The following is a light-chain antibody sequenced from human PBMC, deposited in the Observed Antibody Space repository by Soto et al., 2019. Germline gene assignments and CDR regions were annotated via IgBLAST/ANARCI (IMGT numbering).Light chain of an antibody. CDR3: AAWDDSLSGWV. J-gene: IGLJ3*02. CDR1: SSNIGSNY. V-gene: IGLV1-47*02. CDR2: SNN. Sequence: QSVLTQPPSASGTPGQRVTISWSGSSSNIGSNYVYWYQQLPGTAPKLLIYSNNQRPSGVPDRFSGSKSGTSASLAISGLRSEDEADYYCAAWDDSLSGWVFGGGTKVTAL.